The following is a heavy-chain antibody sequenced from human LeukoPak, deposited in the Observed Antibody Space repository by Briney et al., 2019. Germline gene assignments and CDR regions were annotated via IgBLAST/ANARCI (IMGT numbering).Heavy chain of an antibody. J-gene: IGHJ4*02. CDR3: ARGGVAAKYYFDS. Sequence: SETLSLTCTVSGGSISPLYWSWIRKPPRKGLEFIGYIYYSGTTNYNPSLKSRVTLSVDTSKNQFSLKLSSVTAADTAVYYCARGGVAAKYYFDSWGQGTLVTVSS. CDR2: IYYSGTT. D-gene: IGHD3-10*01. CDR1: GGSISPLY. V-gene: IGHV4-59*11.